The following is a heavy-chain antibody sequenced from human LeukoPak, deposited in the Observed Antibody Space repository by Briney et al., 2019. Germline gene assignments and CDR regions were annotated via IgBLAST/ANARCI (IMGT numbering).Heavy chain of an antibody. Sequence: SETLSLTCTVSGGSISSYYWSWIRQPPGKGLEWIGYIYYSGSTNYNPSLKSRVTISVDTSRNQFSLKLSSVTAADTAVYYCARSMTTVTTVDYWGQGTLVTVSS. D-gene: IGHD4-17*01. CDR2: IYYSGST. CDR1: GGSISSYY. CDR3: ARSMTTVTTVDY. J-gene: IGHJ4*02. V-gene: IGHV4-59*12.